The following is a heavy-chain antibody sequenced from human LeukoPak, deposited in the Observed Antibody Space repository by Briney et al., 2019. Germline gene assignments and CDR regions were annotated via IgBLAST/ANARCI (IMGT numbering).Heavy chain of an antibody. D-gene: IGHD1-26*01. V-gene: IGHV3-33*01. J-gene: IGHJ4*02. CDR3: TRPTYSGSYYWFDY. CDR2: IWYDGSNK. Sequence: GGSLRLSCAASGFTFSSYGMHWVRQAPGKGLEWVAVIWYDGSNKYYADSVKGRFTISRDNSKNTLYLQMNSLRAEDTAVYYCTRPTYSGSYYWFDYWGQGTLVTVSS. CDR1: GFTFSSYG.